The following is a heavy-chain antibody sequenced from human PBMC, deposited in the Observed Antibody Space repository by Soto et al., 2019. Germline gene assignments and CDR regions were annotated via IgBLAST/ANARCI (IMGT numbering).Heavy chain of an antibody. CDR2: IIHIFGTA. V-gene: IGHV1-69*13. D-gene: IGHD6-19*01. Sequence: SVKVSCKASGCTFSNYAIGWVRQAPGQGLEWMGGIIHIFGTANYAQKFQGRVTITADESTSTAYMELSRLRSEDTAVYYCARDLGSSGWGVYYYYYYGMDVWGQGTTVTVS. CDR1: GCTFSNYA. CDR3: ARDLGSSGWGVYYYYYYGMDV. J-gene: IGHJ6*02.